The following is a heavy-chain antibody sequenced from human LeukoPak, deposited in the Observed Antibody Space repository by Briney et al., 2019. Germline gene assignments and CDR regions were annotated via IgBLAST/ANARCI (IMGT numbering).Heavy chain of an antibody. V-gene: IGHV4-39*07. CDR1: GGSISSSSYY. Sequence: SETLSLTCTVSGGSISSSSYYWGWIRQPPGRGLEWKGSIYYSGSTYYNPSLKSRVTISVDTSKNQFSLKLSSVTAADTAVYYCARDLRSTGAIDYWGQGTLVTVSS. CDR2: IYYSGST. D-gene: IGHD7-27*01. J-gene: IGHJ4*02. CDR3: ARDLRSTGAIDY.